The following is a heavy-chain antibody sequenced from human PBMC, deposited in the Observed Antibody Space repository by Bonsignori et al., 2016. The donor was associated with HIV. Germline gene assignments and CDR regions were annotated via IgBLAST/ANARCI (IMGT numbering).Heavy chain of an antibody. CDR3: ARDQYSDYVWGSYRYPFDY. D-gene: IGHD3-16*02. CDR2: IKQDGSEK. J-gene: IGHJ4*02. V-gene: IGHV3-7*03. Sequence: WIRQPPGKGLEWVANIKQDGSEKYYVDSVKGRFTISRDNAKNSLYLQMNSLRAEDTAVYYCARDQYSDYVWGSYRYPFDYWGQGTLVTVSS.